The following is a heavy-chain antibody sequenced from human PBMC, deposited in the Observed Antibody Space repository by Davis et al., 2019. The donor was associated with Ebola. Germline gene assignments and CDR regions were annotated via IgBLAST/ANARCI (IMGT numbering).Heavy chain of an antibody. D-gene: IGHD3-10*01. CDR2: SSSSRTTA. V-gene: IGHV3-48*01. Sequence: GESLKISCAASGFTFSSSSMNWVRQAPGKGLEWVSHSSSSRTTAYYADSVKGRFTISRDNVKGSLYLQMNSLRAEDTALYYCAREMRRAYGQIDLWGQGALVIVSS. CDR3: AREMRRAYGQIDL. J-gene: IGHJ5*02. CDR1: GFTFSSSS.